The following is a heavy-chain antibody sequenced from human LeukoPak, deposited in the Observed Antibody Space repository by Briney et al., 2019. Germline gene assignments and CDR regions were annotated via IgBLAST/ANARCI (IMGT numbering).Heavy chain of an antibody. CDR1: GYIFTGYY. V-gene: IGHV1-2*02. CDR2: INPNSGDT. CDR3: AREAYNTVAIDY. D-gene: IGHD4-23*01. J-gene: IGHJ4*02. Sequence: ASVKVSCKASGYIFTGYYMHWVRQAPGQGLEWMGWINPNSGDTNYAQKFQGRVTMTRDTSISTAYMELSRLRSDDTAVYYCAREAYNTVAIDYWGQGTLVTVSS.